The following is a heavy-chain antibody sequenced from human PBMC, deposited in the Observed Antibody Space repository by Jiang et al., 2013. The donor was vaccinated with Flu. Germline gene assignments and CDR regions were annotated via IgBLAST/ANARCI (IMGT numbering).Heavy chain of an antibody. CDR3: ARGLPFIAAAGTCFDY. J-gene: IGHJ4*02. CDR2: MYYSGAT. Sequence: KGLEWIGYMYYSGATNYNPSLKSRVTISVDTSKNQFSLKLSSVTAADTAVYYCARGLPFIAAAGTCFDYWGQGTLVTVSS. V-gene: IGHV4-59*01. D-gene: IGHD6-13*01.